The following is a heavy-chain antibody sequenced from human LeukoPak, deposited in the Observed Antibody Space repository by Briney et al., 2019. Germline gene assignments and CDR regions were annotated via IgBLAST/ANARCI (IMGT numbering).Heavy chain of an antibody. V-gene: IGHV3-21*01. J-gene: IGHJ4*02. CDR2: ISTSSRYI. Sequence: AGESLRLSCAASGFTFSTYIMNWVRQAPGKGLEWVSSISTSSRYIYDADSVKGRFTISRDNAKNSLYLQMNSLRAEDTAVYYCARSKAVAGKGGFDYWGQGTLVTVSS. CDR3: ARSKAVAGKGGFDY. CDR1: GFTFSTYI. D-gene: IGHD6-19*01.